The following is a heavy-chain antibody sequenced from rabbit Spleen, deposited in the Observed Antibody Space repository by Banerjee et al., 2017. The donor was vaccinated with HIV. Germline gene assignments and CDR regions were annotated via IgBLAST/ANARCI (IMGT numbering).Heavy chain of an antibody. Sequence: QSLEESGGDLVKPGASLTLTCTASGFTISTNYYMCWVRQAPGKRPEWIACIDTGSSGFTYYASWAKGRFTISKASSTTVTLQMTSLTAADTATYFCARDAATSFSSYGMDLWGQGTLVTVS. D-gene: IGHD8-1*01. V-gene: IGHV1S40*01. CDR1: GFTISTNYY. CDR2: IDTGSSGFT. J-gene: IGHJ6*01. CDR3: ARDAATSFSSYGMDL.